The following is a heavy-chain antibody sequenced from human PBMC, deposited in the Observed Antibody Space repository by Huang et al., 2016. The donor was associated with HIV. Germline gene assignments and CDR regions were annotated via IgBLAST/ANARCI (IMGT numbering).Heavy chain of an antibody. J-gene: IGHJ4*02. Sequence: QIQLVHSGPEVKKPGASVKVSCKASGYTFSIYGISWVRQATGQGPEWMGWVSAYSSYKNYSQKFQGRATMTADTSASTAYMDLRSLTSDDTAVYYCARVPSDHFSDYWGQGTLVTVSS. CDR1: GYTFSIYG. CDR2: VSAYSSYK. CDR3: ARVPSDHFSDY. V-gene: IGHV1-18*01.